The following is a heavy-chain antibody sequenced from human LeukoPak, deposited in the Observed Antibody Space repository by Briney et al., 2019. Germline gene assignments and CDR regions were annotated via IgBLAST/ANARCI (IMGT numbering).Heavy chain of an antibody. J-gene: IGHJ6*02. CDR1: GDSVSSNSAA. CDR2: TYYRSKWYN. D-gene: IGHD3-10*01. CDR3: ARVGSESAYGMDV. V-gene: IGHV6-1*01. Sequence: SQTLSLTCAISGDSVSSNSAAWNWIRQSPSRGLEWLGRTYYRSKWYNDYAVSVKGRVTINSDTSKNQFSLQLNSVTPEDTAAYYCARVGSESAYGMDVWGQGTTVTVSS.